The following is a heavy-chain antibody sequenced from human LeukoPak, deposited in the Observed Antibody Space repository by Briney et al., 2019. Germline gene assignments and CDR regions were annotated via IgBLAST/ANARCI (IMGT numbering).Heavy chain of an antibody. J-gene: IGHJ3*02. CDR1: GFTFSSYG. CDR2: ISYDGSNK. V-gene: IGHV3-30*18. Sequence: GGSLRLSCAASGFTFSSYGMHCVRQAPGKGLEWVAVISYDGSNKDYADSVKGRFTISRDNSKNTLYLQMNSLRAEDTAMYYCAKDQSYSSSWYDTFDIWGQGTMVTVSS. CDR3: AKDQSYSSSWYDTFDI. D-gene: IGHD6-13*01.